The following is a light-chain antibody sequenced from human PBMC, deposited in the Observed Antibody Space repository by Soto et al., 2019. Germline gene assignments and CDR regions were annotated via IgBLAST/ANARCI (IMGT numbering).Light chain of an antibody. CDR1: SSDVGAYNY. J-gene: IGLJ3*02. CDR3: SSYSSTSTLL. V-gene: IGLV2-14*03. CDR2: DVS. Sequence: QSALTQPASVSGSPGQSITISCTGSSSDVGAYNYVSWYQQHPAKVPKLMIYDVSNRPSGIFNRFSGSKSGNTASLTISGLQAEDEADYYCSSYSSTSTLLFGGGTKLTVL.